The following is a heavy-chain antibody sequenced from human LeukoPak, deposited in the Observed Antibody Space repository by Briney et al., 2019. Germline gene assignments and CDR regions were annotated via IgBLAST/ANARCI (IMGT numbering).Heavy chain of an antibody. Sequence: SETLSLTCTVSGGSISSSSYYWGWIRQPPGKGLEWIGSIYYSGGTYYNPSLKSRVTISVDTSKNQFSLKLSSVTAADTAVYYCARNYGSGSYYNYYWGQGTLVTVSS. CDR2: IYYSGGT. J-gene: IGHJ4*02. CDR3: ARNYGSGSYYNYY. CDR1: GGSISSSSYY. V-gene: IGHV4-39*07. D-gene: IGHD3-10*01.